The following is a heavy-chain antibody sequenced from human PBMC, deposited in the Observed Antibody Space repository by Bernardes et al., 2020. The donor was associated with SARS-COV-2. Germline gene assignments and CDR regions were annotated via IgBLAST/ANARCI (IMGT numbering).Heavy chain of an antibody. J-gene: IGHJ6*02. D-gene: IGHD3-22*01. Sequence: ASVQVSCKASGYTFTSYGISWVRQAPGQGLEWMGWISAYNGNTNYAQKLQGRVTMTTDTSTSTAYMELRSLRSDDTAVYYCARVYDSSGYYWYYYYGMDVWGQGPTVTVSS. CDR2: ISAYNGNT. V-gene: IGHV1-18*01. CDR1: GYTFTSYG. CDR3: ARVYDSSGYYWYYYYGMDV.